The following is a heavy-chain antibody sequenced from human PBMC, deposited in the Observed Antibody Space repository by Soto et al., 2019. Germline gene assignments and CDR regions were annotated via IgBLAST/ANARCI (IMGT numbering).Heavy chain of an antibody. Sequence: GGSLRLSCAASGFTFANYGMHWVRQAPGKGLEWMALILHDGSAEYYADSVKGRFTISRDDSKSTLYLQMNSLSAEDTGVYYCXRSRDGYSFYFYYGMDVWGQGTTVTVSS. CDR3: XRSRDGYSFYFYYGMDV. CDR1: GFTFANYG. D-gene: IGHD4-4*01. CDR2: ILHDGSAE. J-gene: IGHJ6*02. V-gene: IGHV3-30*03.